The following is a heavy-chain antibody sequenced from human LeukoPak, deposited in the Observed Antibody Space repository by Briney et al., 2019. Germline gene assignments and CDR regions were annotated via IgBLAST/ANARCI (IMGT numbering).Heavy chain of an antibody. J-gene: IGHJ4*02. CDR1: GYTFTSYD. CDR2: MNPNSGNT. D-gene: IGHD3-16*01. V-gene: IGHV1-8*01. Sequence: APVKVSCKASGYTFTSYDINWVRQATGQGLEWMGWMNPNSGNTGYAQKFQGRVTMTRNTSISTAYMELSSLRSEDTAVFYCARATRITFGGVIWYYFDYWGQGTLVTVSS. CDR3: ARATRITFGGVIWYYFDY.